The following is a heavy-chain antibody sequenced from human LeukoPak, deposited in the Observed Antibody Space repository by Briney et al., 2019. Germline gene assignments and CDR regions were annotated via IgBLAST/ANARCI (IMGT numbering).Heavy chain of an antibody. V-gene: IGHV3-48*01. J-gene: IGHJ4*02. CDR1: GFTFSSYS. CDR2: ISSSSSTI. Sequence: GGSLRLSCAASGFTFSSYSMNWVRQAPGKGLEWVSYISSSSSTIYYADSVKGRFTISRDNAKNSLYLQMTSLRAEDTAVYYCASVPLEYSSGWYRAYYFDYWGQGTLVTVSS. CDR3: ASVPLEYSSGWYRAYYFDY. D-gene: IGHD6-19*01.